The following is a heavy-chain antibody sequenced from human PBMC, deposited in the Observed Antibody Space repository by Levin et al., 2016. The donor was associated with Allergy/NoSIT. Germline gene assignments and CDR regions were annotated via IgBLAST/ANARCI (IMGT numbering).Heavy chain of an antibody. CDR2: VNKNGENT. J-gene: IGHJ2*01. Sequence: GGSLRLSCAASGFTFNKFALSWVRQAPGKGLEWVSTVNKNGENTYYADSVKGRFTIYRDNSKSTLYLQMNSLGAEDTALYFCAKNAGAGALQNWYIDLWGRGTLVTVSS. CDR3: AKNAGAGALQNWYIDL. V-gene: IGHV3-23*01. D-gene: IGHD1-26*01. CDR1: GFTFNKFA.